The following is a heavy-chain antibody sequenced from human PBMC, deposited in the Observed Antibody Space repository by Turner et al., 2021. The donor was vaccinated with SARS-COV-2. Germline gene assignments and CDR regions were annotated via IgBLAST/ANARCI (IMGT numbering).Heavy chain of an antibody. Sequence: GHLVEYWGDLVQIGGSLNLSYLPSVFTFATYEMDLVRQAPGKGVEWVAYISQAANKFFYSESVRGRCTMYKDNARKSLVLKMDSLRVDDSGVYFCVRDDGYDATGRPQFFFSSRRRHTRSLCDWSSDVCSSDL. V-gene: IGHV3-48*03. D-gene: IGHD2-21*02. CDR1: VFTFATYE. CDR2: ISQAANKF. J-gene: IGHJ2*01. CDR3: VRDDGYDATGRPQFFFSSRRRHTRSLCDWSSDVCSSDL.